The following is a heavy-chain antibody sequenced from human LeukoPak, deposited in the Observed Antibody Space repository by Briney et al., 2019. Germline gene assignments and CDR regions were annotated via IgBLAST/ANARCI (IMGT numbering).Heavy chain of an antibody. CDR2: IYSGGGT. D-gene: IGHD3-9*01. J-gene: IGHJ3*02. CDR3: ARPRGYDILTGSDDAFDI. Sequence: GGSLRLSCAASGFTVSSNYMSWVRQAPGKGLEWVSVIYSGGGTYYADSVKGRFTISRDNAKNSLYLQMNSLRAEDTAVYYCARPRGYDILTGSDDAFDIWGQGTMVTVSS. V-gene: IGHV3-53*01. CDR1: GFTVSSNY.